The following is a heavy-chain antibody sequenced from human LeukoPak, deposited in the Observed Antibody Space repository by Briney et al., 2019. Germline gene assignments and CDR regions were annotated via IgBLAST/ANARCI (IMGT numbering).Heavy chain of an antibody. CDR2: IYYSGST. J-gene: IGHJ4*02. D-gene: IGHD1-26*01. Sequence: PSETLSLTCTVSGGSISSSSYYWGWIRQPPGKGLEWIGSIYYSGSTYYNPSLKSRVTISVDTSKNQFSLKLSSVTAADTAVYYCARLDVEVGNGPFDYWGQGTLVTVSS. CDR1: GGSISSSSYY. CDR3: ARLDVEVGNGPFDY. V-gene: IGHV4-39*01.